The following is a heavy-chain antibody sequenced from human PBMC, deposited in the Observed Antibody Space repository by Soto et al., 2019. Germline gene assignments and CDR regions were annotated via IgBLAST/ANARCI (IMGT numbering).Heavy chain of an antibody. CDR1: GFTFANAW. CDR2: IKGKTTGGTT. J-gene: IGHJ6*02. D-gene: IGHD3-10*01. Sequence: ESGGGLVKPGGSLRLSCAASGFTFANAWMNWVRQTPGNGLEWVGRIKGKTTGGTTDYPTPVKGTFTISRDDSKNTLYLHLNSLQTEDTAVYYCTAGLLRSGGMDVWGQGTTVTVSS. V-gene: IGHV3-15*07. CDR3: TAGLLRSGGMDV.